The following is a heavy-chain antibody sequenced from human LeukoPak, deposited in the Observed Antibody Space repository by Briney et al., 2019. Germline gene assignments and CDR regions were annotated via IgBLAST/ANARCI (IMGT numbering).Heavy chain of an antibody. CDR1: GLTFSSYS. J-gene: IGHJ4*02. D-gene: IGHD3-16*02. CDR2: ISSSSSYI. V-gene: IGHV3-21*01. CDR3: ARAQCIMITFGGVIVFDY. Sequence: GGSLRLSCAASGLTFSSYSMNWVRQAPGKGLEWVSSISSSSSYIYYADSVKGRFTISRDNAKNSLYLQMNSLRAEDTAVYYCARAQCIMITFGGVIVFDYWGQGTLVTVSS.